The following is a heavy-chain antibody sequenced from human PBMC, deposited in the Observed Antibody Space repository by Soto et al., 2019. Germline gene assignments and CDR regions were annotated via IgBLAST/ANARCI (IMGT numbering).Heavy chain of an antibody. CDR3: ARGEDGDYERLWYYSGMDV. D-gene: IGHD4-17*01. CDR1: GGTFSSYA. Sequence: QVQLVQSGAEVKKPGSSVKVSCKAAGGTFSSYAISWVRQAPGQGREWMGGVMPLFGTANSAQKFQGRVTITADESTITAYIELSRLRSEDKAVYSCARGEDGDYERLWYYSGMDVWGQGTTVTLSS. V-gene: IGHV1-69*01. J-gene: IGHJ6*02. CDR2: VMPLFGTA.